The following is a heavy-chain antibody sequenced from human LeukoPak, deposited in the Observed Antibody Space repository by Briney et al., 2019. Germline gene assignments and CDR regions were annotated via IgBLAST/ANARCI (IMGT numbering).Heavy chain of an antibody. Sequence: SETLSLTCAVYGGSFSGYYWSWIRQPPGKGLEWIGEINHSGSTNYNPSLKSRVTISVDTSKNQFSLKLSSVTAADTAVYYCARAGGHDYGDYGVDYWGQGTLVTVSS. CDR3: ARAGGHDYGDYGVDY. V-gene: IGHV4-34*01. J-gene: IGHJ4*02. CDR1: GGSFSGYY. CDR2: INHSGST. D-gene: IGHD4-17*01.